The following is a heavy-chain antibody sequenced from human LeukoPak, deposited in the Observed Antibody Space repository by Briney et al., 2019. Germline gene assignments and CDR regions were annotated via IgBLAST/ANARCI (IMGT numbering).Heavy chain of an antibody. CDR3: ARDRSWFDP. CDR1: RIIVSSNY. J-gene: IGHJ5*02. D-gene: IGHD6-19*01. CDR2: IYSGGST. Sequence: GGSLRLSCVASRIIVSSNYMTWVRQAQGKGLEWVSVIYSGGSTYYADSVKGRFTISRDNSKNTLYLQMNNLRVEDTAVYYCARDRSWFDPWGQGTPVTVSS. V-gene: IGHV3-66*01.